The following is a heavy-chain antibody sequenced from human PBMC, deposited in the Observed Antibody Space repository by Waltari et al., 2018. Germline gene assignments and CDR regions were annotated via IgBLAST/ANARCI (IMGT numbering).Heavy chain of an antibody. CDR1: GYTFTGYY. D-gene: IGHD4-17*01. Sequence: QVHLVQSGAEVKKPGASVKVSCKASGYTFTGYYIQWGRRAPGQGLEWMGRINPNRGDTNYAQKFQGRVTLTRDTSINTAYMELSSLKSDDTAVYYCARDLGSDYGNRDYWGQGTLVTVPS. CDR3: ARDLGSDYGNRDY. J-gene: IGHJ4*02. CDR2: INPNRGDT. V-gene: IGHV1-2*06.